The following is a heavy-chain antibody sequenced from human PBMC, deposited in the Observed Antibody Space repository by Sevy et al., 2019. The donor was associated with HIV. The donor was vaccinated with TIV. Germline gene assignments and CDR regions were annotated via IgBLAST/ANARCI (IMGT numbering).Heavy chain of an antibody. V-gene: IGHV4-59*13. D-gene: IGHD3-16*01. Sequence: SETLSLTCTVSAASISSYFWSWIRQPPGKGLEWIGYIYYSGSTKYNPSLQSRVTISVDTSKNQFSLKLSSVTAADTAVYYCVTDVGSGEFGYYFDYWGQGTLVTVSS. CDR3: VTDVGSGEFGYYFDY. J-gene: IGHJ4*02. CDR1: AASISSYF. CDR2: IYYSGST.